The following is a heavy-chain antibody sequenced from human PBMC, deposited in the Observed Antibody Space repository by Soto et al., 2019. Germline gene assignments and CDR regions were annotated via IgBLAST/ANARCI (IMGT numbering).Heavy chain of an antibody. V-gene: IGHV4-31*03. CDR1: GGSISSVGYY. CDR3: ARGDGSSPSVFFDN. D-gene: IGHD6-6*01. J-gene: IGHJ4*02. CDR2: IYYSGNT. Sequence: QVQLQESGPGLVKPSQTLSLTCTVSGGSISSVGYYWSWIRQHPVRGLEWVGYIYYSGNTYCKPSLESRITISVDTSKNQFSLNLSSVTAADTAVYYCARGDGSSPSVFFDNWGQGTLVTVSS.